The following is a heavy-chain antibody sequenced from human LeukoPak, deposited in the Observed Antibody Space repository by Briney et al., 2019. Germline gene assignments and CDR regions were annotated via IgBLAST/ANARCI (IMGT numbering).Heavy chain of an antibody. CDR1: GGSISSYC. D-gene: IGHD2-15*01. CDR2: IHYSGST. Sequence: SETLSLTCTVSGGSISSYCWSWIRQPPGKGLEWIGYIHYSGSTNYNPSLKSRVTISGDTSKNQFSLKLSSVTAADTAVYYCARAYCSGGSCPNFDYWGQGTLVTVSS. V-gene: IGHV4-59*01. J-gene: IGHJ4*02. CDR3: ARAYCSGGSCPNFDY.